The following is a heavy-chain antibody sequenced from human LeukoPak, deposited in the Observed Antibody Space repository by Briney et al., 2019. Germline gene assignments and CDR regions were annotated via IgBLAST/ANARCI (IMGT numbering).Heavy chain of an antibody. CDR1: GGSISSGGYS. V-gene: IGHV4-30-4*07. CDR2: IYYSGST. D-gene: IGHD3-22*01. CDR3: ARASGYYGYYFDY. J-gene: IGHJ4*02. Sequence: SETLSLTCAVSGGSISSGGYSWSWIRQPPGRGLECIGYIYYSGSTYYNPSLKSRVTISVDTSKNQFSLKLSSVTAADTAVYYCARASGYYGYYFDYWGQGTLVTVSS.